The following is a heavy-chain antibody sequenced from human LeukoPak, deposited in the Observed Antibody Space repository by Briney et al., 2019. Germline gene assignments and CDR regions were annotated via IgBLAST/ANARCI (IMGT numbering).Heavy chain of an antibody. CDR3: AKDPPYYYGSGDY. V-gene: IGHV3-23*01. D-gene: IGHD3-10*01. J-gene: IGHJ4*02. CDR2: ISGSGGST. CDR1: GFTFSSYA. Sequence: GGSLRLSCAASGFTFSSYAMSWVRQAPGKGLEWVSAISGSGGSTYYADSVKGRFTIPRDNSKNTLYLQMNSLRAKDTAVYYCAKDPPYYYGSGDYWGQGTLVTVSS.